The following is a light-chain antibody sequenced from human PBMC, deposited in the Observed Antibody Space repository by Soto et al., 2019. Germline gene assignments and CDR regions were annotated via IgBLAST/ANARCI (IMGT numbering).Light chain of an antibody. CDR2: GNN. J-gene: IGLJ3*02. CDR3: QSYDSSLSGWV. CDR1: SSNIGAAYD. Sequence: QAVLTQPPSVSGAPGQKVTISCTRSSSNIGAAYDVHWYQHLPGTAPKLLIYGNNNRPSGVPDRFSGSKSGTLASLAITGLQAEDEADYYCQSYDSSLSGWVFGGGTKLTVL. V-gene: IGLV1-40*01.